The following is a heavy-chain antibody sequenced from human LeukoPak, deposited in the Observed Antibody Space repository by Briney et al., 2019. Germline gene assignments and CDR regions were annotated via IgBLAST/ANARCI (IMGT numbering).Heavy chain of an antibody. CDR3: ASHIVVVPAATAELYFDY. D-gene: IGHD2-2*01. J-gene: IGHJ4*02. CDR1: GGSFSGYY. Sequence: PSETLSLTCAVYGGSFSGYYWSWIRQPPGKGLEWIGEINHSGSTNYNPSLKSRVTISVDTSKNQFSLKLSSVTAADTAVYYCASHIVVVPAATAELYFDYWGQGTLVTVSS. V-gene: IGHV4-34*01. CDR2: INHSGST.